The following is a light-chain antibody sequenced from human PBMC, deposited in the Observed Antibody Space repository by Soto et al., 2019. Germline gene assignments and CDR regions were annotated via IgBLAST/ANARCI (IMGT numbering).Light chain of an antibody. J-gene: IGKJ5*01. CDR1: QSVGGY. CDR2: DAS. V-gene: IGKV3-11*01. Sequence: VLTQSQATLSLSPGESATLSCRASQSVGGYLTWYQHKPGQAPRLLIHDASIRAPGIPARFSASGFGSDFTLTISGIEAEDVAVYFCQQRSDWPRATFGQGTRLEI. CDR3: QQRSDWPRAT.